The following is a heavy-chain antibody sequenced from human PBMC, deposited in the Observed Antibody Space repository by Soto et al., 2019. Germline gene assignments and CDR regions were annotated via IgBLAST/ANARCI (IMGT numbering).Heavy chain of an antibody. Sequence: PSETLSLTCTVSGGSISSGGYYWSRIRQHPGKGPEWIGYIHYSGSTYYNPSLKSRVTISVDTSKNQFSLKLSSVTAADTAVYYCARSRLNNWFDPWGQGTLVTVSS. J-gene: IGHJ5*02. CDR1: GGSISSGGYY. CDR3: ARSRLNNWFDP. V-gene: IGHV4-31*03. CDR2: IHYSGST.